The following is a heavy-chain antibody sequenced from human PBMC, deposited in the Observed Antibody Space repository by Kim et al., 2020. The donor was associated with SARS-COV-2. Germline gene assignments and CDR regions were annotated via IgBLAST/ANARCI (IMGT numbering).Heavy chain of an antibody. D-gene: IGHD3-9*01. CDR3: AGRDFDWLSDLDY. CDR2: IYHSGST. CDR1: GGSISSSNW. V-gene: IGHV4-4*02. Sequence: SETLSLTCAVSGGSISSSNWWSWVRQPPGKGLEWIGEIYHSGSTNYNPSLKSRVTISVDKSKNQFSLKLSSVTAADTAVYYCAGRDFDWLSDLDYWGQGTLVTVSS. J-gene: IGHJ4*02.